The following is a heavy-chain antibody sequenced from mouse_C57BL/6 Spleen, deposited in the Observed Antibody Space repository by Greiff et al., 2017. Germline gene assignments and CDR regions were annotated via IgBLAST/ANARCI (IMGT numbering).Heavy chain of an antibody. J-gene: IGHJ4*01. V-gene: IGHV2-2*01. D-gene: IGHD2-2*01. Sequence: VMLVESGPGLVQPSQSLSITCTVSGFSLTSYGVHWVRQSPGKGLEWLGVIWSGGSTDYNAAFISRLSISKDNSKSQVFFKMNSLQADDTAIYYCARNYGYEYYAMDYWGQGTSVTVSS. CDR3: ARNYGYEYYAMDY. CDR1: GFSLTSYG. CDR2: IWSGGST.